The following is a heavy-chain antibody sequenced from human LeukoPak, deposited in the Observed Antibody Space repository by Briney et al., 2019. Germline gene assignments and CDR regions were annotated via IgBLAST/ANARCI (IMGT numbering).Heavy chain of an antibody. CDR3: ANGGWLDY. Sequence: GGSLRLSCAASGFTFNSYEMNWVRQAPGKGLEWVSYISSSGSSIFYADSVRGRFTISRDNAKNSLYLQMNSLRAEDTAVYYCANGGWLDYWGQGTLVTVSS. D-gene: IGHD6-19*01. CDR2: ISSSGSSI. V-gene: IGHV3-48*03. CDR1: GFTFNSYE. J-gene: IGHJ4*02.